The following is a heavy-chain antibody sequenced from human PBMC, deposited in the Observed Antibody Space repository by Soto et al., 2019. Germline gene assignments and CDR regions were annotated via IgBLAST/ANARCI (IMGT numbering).Heavy chain of an antibody. D-gene: IGHD5-18*01. CDR2: ISAYNGNT. CDR3: ARDEKTWIQLWFSYRYGMDV. J-gene: IGHJ6*02. V-gene: IGHV1-18*01. CDR1: GYTFTSYG. Sequence: QVQLVQSGAEVKKPGASVKVSCKASGYTFTSYGISWVRQAPGQGLEWMGWISAYNGNTNYAQKLKGRVTMTTDTSTSTAYMELRSLRSDDTAVYYCARDEKTWIQLWFSYRYGMDVWGQGTTVTVSS.